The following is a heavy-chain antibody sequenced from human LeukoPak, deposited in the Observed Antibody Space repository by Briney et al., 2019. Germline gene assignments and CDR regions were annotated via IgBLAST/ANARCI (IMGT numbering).Heavy chain of an antibody. D-gene: IGHD3-10*01. V-gene: IGHV1-24*01. CDR1: GYTLTELS. J-gene: IGHJ6*03. CDR2: FDPEDGET. Sequence: ASVKVSCKVSGYTLTELSMHWVRQAPGKGLEWMGGFDPEDGETIYAQKFQGRVTMTEDTSTDTAYMELSSLRSEDTAVYYCAKRSLGITMVRGVTSGPYYYYYMDVWGKGTTVTVSS. CDR3: AKRSLGITMVRGVTSGPYYYYYMDV.